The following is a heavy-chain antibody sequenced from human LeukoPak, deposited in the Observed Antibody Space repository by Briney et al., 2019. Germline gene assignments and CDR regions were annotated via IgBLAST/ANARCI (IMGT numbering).Heavy chain of an antibody. D-gene: IGHD3-9*01. J-gene: IGHJ4*02. CDR2: IRPEGTTT. CDR3: ARDLDWILFDY. V-gene: IGHV3-74*03. Sequence: AGGSLRLSCAASGFALTSYAMSWVRQAPGKGLVWVARIRPEGTTTAYADSVKGRFTISRDNAKNTLFLQMNSLSAEDTAVYYCARDLDWILFDYWGQGTLVTVSS. CDR1: GFALTSYA.